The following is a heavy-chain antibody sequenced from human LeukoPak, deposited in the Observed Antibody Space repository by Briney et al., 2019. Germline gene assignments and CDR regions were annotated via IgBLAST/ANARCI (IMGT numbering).Heavy chain of an antibody. V-gene: IGHV3-7*01. CDR1: GFTFSSYW. CDR3: ARDLTMITFGGVIASSWFDP. J-gene: IGHJ5*02. D-gene: IGHD3-16*02. Sequence: GGSLRLSCAASGFTFSSYWMSWVRQAPGKGLEWVANIKQDGSEKYYVDSVKGRFTISRDNAKNSLYLQMNSLRAEDTAVYYCARDLTMITFGGVIASSWFDPWGQGTLVTVSS. CDR2: IKQDGSEK.